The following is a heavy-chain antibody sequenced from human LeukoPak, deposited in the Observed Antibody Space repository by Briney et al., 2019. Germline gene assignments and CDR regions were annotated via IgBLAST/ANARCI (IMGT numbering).Heavy chain of an antibody. Sequence: SETLSLTCAVSGYSISSGYYWGWIRQPPGKGLEWIGYIYHTGSTYYNPSLKSRVTISVDTSKNQFSLRLSSVTAADTAVYYCARDNCSGGSCYFDYWGQGTLVTVSS. D-gene: IGHD2-15*01. CDR2: IYHTGST. J-gene: IGHJ4*02. CDR3: ARDNCSGGSCYFDY. V-gene: IGHV4-38-2*02. CDR1: GYSISSGYY.